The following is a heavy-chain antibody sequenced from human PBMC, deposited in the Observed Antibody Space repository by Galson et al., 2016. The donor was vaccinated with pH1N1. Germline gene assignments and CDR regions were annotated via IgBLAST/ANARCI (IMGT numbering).Heavy chain of an antibody. V-gene: IGHV3-48*03. CDR3: ARRGERTSLFRDHFDY. Sequence: SLRLSFAASGFTFSISAMNWVRPAPGRGLEWVSYISSIGSNLHSADSSRGRFTNSRDNAKKSLYLQMNSLTAEDTAIYYCARRGERTSLFRDHFDYWGQGTLVTVSS. D-gene: IGHD3-16*01. CDR2: ISSIGSNL. CDR1: GFTFSISA. J-gene: IGHJ4*02.